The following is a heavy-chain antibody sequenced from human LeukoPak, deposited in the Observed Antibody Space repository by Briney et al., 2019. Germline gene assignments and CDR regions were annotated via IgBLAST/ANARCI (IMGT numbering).Heavy chain of an antibody. J-gene: IGHJ4*02. CDR1: GFTVSTNY. V-gene: IGHV3-53*01. CDR3: ASSKVGYSYGYYFDY. CDR2: IYSDGST. Sequence: GGSLRLSCAASGFTVSTNYMSWVRQAPGKKLEWVSDIYSDGSTFYADSVKGRFTISRDNSKNTLYLQMNSLRAEDTAVYRCASSKVGYSYGYYFDYWGQGTLVTVSS. D-gene: IGHD5-18*01.